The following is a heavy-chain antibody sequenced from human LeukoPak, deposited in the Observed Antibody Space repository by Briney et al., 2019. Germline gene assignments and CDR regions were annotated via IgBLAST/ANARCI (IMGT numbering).Heavy chain of an antibody. D-gene: IGHD2/OR15-2a*01. CDR3: ASFYAPARGIESQNLVTVY. Sequence: ASVKVSCKASGYTFTAYYIHWVRQAPGQGLEWMGWINPNSGGTEYAQKFQGRVTLTRDMSISTAYRELSRLRSDDTAVYYCASFYAPARGIESQNLVTVYWGQGTLVSVSS. J-gene: IGHJ4*02. CDR1: GYTFTAYY. V-gene: IGHV1-2*02. CDR2: INPNSGGT.